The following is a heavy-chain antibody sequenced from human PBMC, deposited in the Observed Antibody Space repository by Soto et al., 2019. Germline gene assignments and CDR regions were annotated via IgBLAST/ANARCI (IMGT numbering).Heavy chain of an antibody. V-gene: IGHV4-30-4*01. CDR2: IYYSGST. D-gene: IGHD3-3*01. CDR1: GGSISSGDYY. CDR3: ARGGAIGTIFAVALSYYGMDV. J-gene: IGHJ6*02. Sequence: SETLSLTCTVSGGSISSGDYYWSWIRQPPGKGLEWIGYIYYSGSTYYNPSLKSRVTISVDTSKNQFSLKLSSVTAADTAVYYCARGGAIGTIFAVALSYYGMDVWGQGTTVTVSS.